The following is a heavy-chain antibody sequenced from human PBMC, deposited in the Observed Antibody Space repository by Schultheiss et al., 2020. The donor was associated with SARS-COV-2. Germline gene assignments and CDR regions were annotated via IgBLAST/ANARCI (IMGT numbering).Heavy chain of an antibody. D-gene: IGHD3-10*01. CDR3: ARDSGTYYGSGSSNSENYYYYGMDV. Sequence: SETLSLTCTVSGGSVSSGSYYWSWIRQPPGKGLEWIGYIYYSGSTNYNPSLKSRVTISVDTSKNQFSLKLSSVTAADTAVYYCARDSGTYYGSGSSNSENYYYYGMDVWGQGTTVTVSS. CDR1: GGSVSSGSYY. J-gene: IGHJ6*02. CDR2: IYYSGST. V-gene: IGHV4-61*01.